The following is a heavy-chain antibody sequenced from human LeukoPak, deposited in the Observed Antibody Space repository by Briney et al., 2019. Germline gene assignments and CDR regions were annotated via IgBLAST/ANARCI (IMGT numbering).Heavy chain of an antibody. J-gene: IGHJ6*03. V-gene: IGHV3-7*01. CDR1: GFTFSSYW. D-gene: IGHD3-16*01. CDR3: ARVGSLYDYVLYYYYMDV. Sequence: PGGSLRLSCAASGFTFSSYWMSWVRQVPGKGLEWVANIKQDGSEKYYVDSVKGRFTISRDNAKNSLYLQMNSLRAEDTAVYYCARVGSLYDYVLYYYYMDVWGKGTTVTVSS. CDR2: IKQDGSEK.